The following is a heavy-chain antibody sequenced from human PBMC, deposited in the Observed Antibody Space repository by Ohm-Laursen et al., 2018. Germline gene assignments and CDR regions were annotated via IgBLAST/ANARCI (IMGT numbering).Heavy chain of an antibody. CDR3: AKGGWRDAFDI. J-gene: IGHJ3*02. CDR1: GFSLSSYS. CDR2: IDTSSRGI. V-gene: IGHV3-48*01. Sequence: SLRLSCAASGFSLSSYSMNWVRQAPGKGLQWVSYIDTSSRGIYSADSVKGRFTISRDNAKNSLYLQMNSLRAEDTAVYYCAKGGWRDAFDIWGQGTMVTVSS.